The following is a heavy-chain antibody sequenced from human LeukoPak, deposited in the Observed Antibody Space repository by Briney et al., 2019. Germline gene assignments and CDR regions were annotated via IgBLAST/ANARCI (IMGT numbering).Heavy chain of an antibody. Sequence: SQTLSLTCAISGDRVSSNSAAWNWIRQSPSRGLEWLGRTYYRSKWYNDYAGSVKSRIIINADTSKNQFSLQLNSVTAADTAVYYCARGGYCTGNSCYPDAFDLWGQGTMVTVSS. CDR3: ARGGYCTGNSCYPDAFDL. CDR1: GDRVSSNSAA. J-gene: IGHJ3*01. D-gene: IGHD2-2*01. V-gene: IGHV6-1*01. CDR2: TYYRSKWYN.